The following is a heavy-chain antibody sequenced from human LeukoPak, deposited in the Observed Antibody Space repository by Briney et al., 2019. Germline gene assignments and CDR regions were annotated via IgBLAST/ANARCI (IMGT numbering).Heavy chain of an antibody. D-gene: IGHD3-3*01. CDR1: GFTFSSYG. J-gene: IGHJ5*02. CDR3: ARAEYYDFWSGYEGKNWFDP. Sequence: GGSLRLSCAASGFTFSSYGMHWVRQAPGKGLEWVAVIWYDGTKKYYADSVKGRFTISRDNSKSMLHLQMNSLRAEDTAVYYCARAEYYDFWSGYEGKNWFDPWGQGTLVTVSS. V-gene: IGHV3-33*01. CDR2: IWYDGTKK.